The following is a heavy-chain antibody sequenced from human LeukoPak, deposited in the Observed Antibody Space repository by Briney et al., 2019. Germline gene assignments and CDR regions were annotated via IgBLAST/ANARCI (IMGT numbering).Heavy chain of an antibody. J-gene: IGHJ4*02. CDR1: GGSVSSGSYY. CDR3: ARETYYYDSSGYYYCYFDY. D-gene: IGHD3-22*01. CDR2: IYYSGST. Sequence: SETLSLTCTVSGGSVSSGSYYWSWIRQPPGKGLEWIGYIYYSGSTNYNPSLKSRVTISVDTSKNQFSLKPSSVTAADTAVHYCARETYYYDSSGYYYCYFDYWGQGTLVTVSS. V-gene: IGHV4-61*01.